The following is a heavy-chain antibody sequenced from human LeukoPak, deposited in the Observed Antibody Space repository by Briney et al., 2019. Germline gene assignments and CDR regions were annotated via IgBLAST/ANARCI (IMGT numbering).Heavy chain of an antibody. Sequence: ASVKVSCKASGYTFTDYYMHWVRQAPGQGLEWMGRINPNSGGTNYPRKFQGRVTMSRDTSISTAYMELSSLRSDDTAVYYCARDRLFYGDKTDYWGQGTLVTVSS. CDR1: GYTFTDYY. J-gene: IGHJ4*02. CDR2: INPNSGGT. V-gene: IGHV1-2*06. D-gene: IGHD4-17*01. CDR3: ARDRLFYGDKTDY.